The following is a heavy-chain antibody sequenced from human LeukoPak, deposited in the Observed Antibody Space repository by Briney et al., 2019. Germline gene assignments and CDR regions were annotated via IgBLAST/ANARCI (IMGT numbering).Heavy chain of an antibody. CDR2: IYLSDSDA. D-gene: IGHD6-19*01. CDR3: ARLVVAGTRYFDY. V-gene: IGHV5-51*01. CDR1: GYSFTSYW. Sequence: GESLKIPCKGFGYSFTSYWIGWVRQMPGEGLEWMGIIYLSDSDARYSPSFQRQVTISADKSIRTAYLQWSSLKASDTAMYYCARLVVAGTRYFDYWGQGTLVTVSS. J-gene: IGHJ4*02.